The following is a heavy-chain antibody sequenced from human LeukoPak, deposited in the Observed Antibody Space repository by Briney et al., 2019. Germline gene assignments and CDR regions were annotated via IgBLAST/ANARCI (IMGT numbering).Heavy chain of an antibody. CDR2: IYYSGST. D-gene: IGHD3-10*01. J-gene: IGHJ5*02. CDR1: GGSISSYY. Sequence: PSETLSLTCTVSGGSISSYYWSWIRQPPGKGLEWIGYIYYSGSTNYNPSLKSRVTISVDTSKNQFSLKLSSVTAADTAVYYCAREGYYYGSGPEGGWFDPWGQGTLVTVSS. CDR3: AREGYYYGSGPEGGWFDP. V-gene: IGHV4-59*01.